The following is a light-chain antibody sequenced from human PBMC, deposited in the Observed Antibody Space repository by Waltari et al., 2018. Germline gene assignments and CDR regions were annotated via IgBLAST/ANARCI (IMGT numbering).Light chain of an antibody. Sequence: QSALTQPRSVSGSPGQSVTISCTGTSSDVGGYNYVSWSQQHPGKAPKLMIYDVSKRPSGVPDRFSGSKSGNTASLTISGLQAEDEADYYCCSYAGSYTFYVVFGGGTKLTVL. V-gene: IGLV2-11*01. CDR3: CSYAGSYTFYVV. CDR1: SSDVGGYNY. CDR2: DVS. J-gene: IGLJ2*01.